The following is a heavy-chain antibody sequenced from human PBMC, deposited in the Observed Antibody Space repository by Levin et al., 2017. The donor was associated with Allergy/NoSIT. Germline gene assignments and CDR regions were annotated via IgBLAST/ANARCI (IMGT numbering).Heavy chain of an antibody. CDR3: VRGAGGLDH. V-gene: IGHV3-74*01. CDR2: ITSDGSGT. D-gene: IGHD3-16*01. CDR1: GFIFSSYW. J-gene: IGHJ4*02. Sequence: GGSLRLSCAASGFIFSSYWMHWVRQVPGKGLVWVSHITSDGSGTSYVDSVRGRLTISRDNAKNTLYLQMNSLRDEDTAVYYCVRGAGGLDHWGQGTLVIVSS.